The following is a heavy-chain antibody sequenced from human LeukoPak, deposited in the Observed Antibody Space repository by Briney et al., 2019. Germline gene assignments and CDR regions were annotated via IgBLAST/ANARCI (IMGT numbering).Heavy chain of an antibody. Sequence: GGSLRLSCAASGFTFDDYAMHWVRQAPGKGLEWVAVISYDGSNKYYADSVKGRFTISRDNSKNTLYLQMNSLRAEDTAVYYCARDKPGSIRYFDWLLPYYYGMDVWGQGTTVTVSS. V-gene: IGHV3-30-3*01. CDR1: GFTFDDYA. J-gene: IGHJ6*02. D-gene: IGHD3-9*01. CDR2: ISYDGSNK. CDR3: ARDKPGSIRYFDWLLPYYYGMDV.